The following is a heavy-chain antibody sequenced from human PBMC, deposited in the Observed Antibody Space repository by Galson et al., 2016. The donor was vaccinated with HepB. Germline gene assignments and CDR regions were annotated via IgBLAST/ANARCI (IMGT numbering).Heavy chain of an antibody. D-gene: IGHD6-19*01. CDR1: GGSISSSGYY. J-gene: IGHJ4*02. CDR2: IYSGGRP. Sequence: SETLSLTCTVSGGSISSSGYYWGWIGQPPGKGLEWIGTIYSGGRPYNNPSLMSRLTISVDTSKNQFSLRLSSVTAADTAVYYCARHGRTEAVEFDYWGQGSLVTVSS. CDR3: ARHGRTEAVEFDY. V-gene: IGHV4-39*01.